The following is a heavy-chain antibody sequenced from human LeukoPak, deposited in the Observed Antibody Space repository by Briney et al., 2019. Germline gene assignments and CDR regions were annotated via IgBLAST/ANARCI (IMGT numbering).Heavy chain of an antibody. V-gene: IGHV3-48*04. CDR3: ARAPPYCGGDCSDWYFDL. CDR1: DFTFSSYS. J-gene: IGHJ2*01. CDR2: ISSSSNTK. Sequence: GGSLRLSCAASDFTFSSYSMNWVRLAPGKGLEWVSYISSSSNTKYYVDSVKGRFTISRDNAKNSLYLQMKSLRAEDTAVYYCARAPPYCGGDCSDWYFDLWGRGTLVTVSS. D-gene: IGHD2-21*02.